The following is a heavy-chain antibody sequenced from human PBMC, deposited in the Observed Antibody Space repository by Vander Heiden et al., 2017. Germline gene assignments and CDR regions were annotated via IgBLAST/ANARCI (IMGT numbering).Heavy chain of an antibody. D-gene: IGHD3-10*01. V-gene: IGHV1-8*01. CDR2: MNPNSGNT. CDR3: ARTWNFVAGVRGDGFDP. CDR1: GYTFSNYE. Sequence: QVHLVQSGAEVKEPGASVKVSCKASGYTFSNYEINWVRQAAGKGHEWMGWMNPNSGNTDHAQKFQGRVTMTRDSSISTAYMELGSLKSEDTAGYYWARTWNFVAGVRGDGFDPWGQGTLVTVSS. J-gene: IGHJ5*02.